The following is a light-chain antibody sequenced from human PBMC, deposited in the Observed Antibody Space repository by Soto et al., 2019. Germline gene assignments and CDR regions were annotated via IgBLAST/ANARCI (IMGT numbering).Light chain of an antibody. CDR1: QSVGST. CDR3: QQYSSSLT. CDR2: VAS. J-gene: IGKJ4*02. Sequence: EIFMTQSPGTLSVFPGERVTLSCRASQSVGSTLAWYQQKPGEAPRLLIRVASTRATGVPARFSGSGSGTEFTLTISSLQSEDFAVYYCQQYSSSLTFGGGTTLEIK. V-gene: IGKV3-15*01.